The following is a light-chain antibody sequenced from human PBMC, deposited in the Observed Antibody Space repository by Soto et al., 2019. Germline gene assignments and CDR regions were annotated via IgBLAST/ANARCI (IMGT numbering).Light chain of an antibody. V-gene: IGKV3-20*01. CDR3: QQYATRPWT. CDR2: DAS. CDR1: QSVSGSY. J-gene: IGKJ1*01. Sequence: EIVLTQSPGTLSLSPGERATLSCRARQSVSGSYLAWYQQKPGQSPRVLIYDASSRATGIPDRFSGSGSGTDFTLTISRLEPEDFAVYYCQQYATRPWTFGQGTKVECK.